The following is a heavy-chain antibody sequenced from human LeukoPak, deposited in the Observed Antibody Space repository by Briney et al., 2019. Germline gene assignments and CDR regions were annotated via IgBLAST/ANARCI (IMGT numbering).Heavy chain of an antibody. J-gene: IGHJ5*02. Sequence: SQTLSLTCTVSGGSISSGGYYWSWIRQHPGKGLEWIGYIYSSGTTYYNPSLKSRLTISVDTSKNQFSLRLSSVTAADTAVYYCVLGTFTMIRGVISIPNCFDPWGQGTLVTVSS. D-gene: IGHD3-10*01. CDR2: IYSSGTT. CDR1: GGSISSGGYY. CDR3: VLGTFTMIRGVISIPNCFDP. V-gene: IGHV4-31*03.